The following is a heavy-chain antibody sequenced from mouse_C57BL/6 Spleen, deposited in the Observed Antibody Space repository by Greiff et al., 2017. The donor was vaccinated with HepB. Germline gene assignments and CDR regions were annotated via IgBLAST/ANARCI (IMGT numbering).Heavy chain of an antibody. Sequence: QVQLQQSGAELVKPGASVKLSCKASGYTFTSYWMHWVKQRPGQGLEWIGMIHPNSGSTNYNEKFKSKATLTVDKSSSTAYMQLSSLTSEDSAVYYCARIPLNYGSSYLYYFDYWGQGTTLTVSS. V-gene: IGHV1-64*01. CDR1: GYTFTSYW. CDR3: ARIPLNYGSSYLYYFDY. D-gene: IGHD1-1*01. J-gene: IGHJ2*01. CDR2: IHPNSGST.